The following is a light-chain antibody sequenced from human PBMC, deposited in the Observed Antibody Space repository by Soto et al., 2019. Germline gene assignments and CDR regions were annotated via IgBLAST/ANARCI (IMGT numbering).Light chain of an antibody. CDR3: QQYGSSPVT. Sequence: EIVLTQSPGTLSLSPGERATLSCRASQSVSSSYLAWYQQKPGQAPRLLIYGASSRATGIPDRFSGSGSGTDFTLTISRLEPEDFAVYYCQQYGSSPVTFGQGTKV. V-gene: IGKV3-20*01. J-gene: IGKJ1*01. CDR2: GAS. CDR1: QSVSSSY.